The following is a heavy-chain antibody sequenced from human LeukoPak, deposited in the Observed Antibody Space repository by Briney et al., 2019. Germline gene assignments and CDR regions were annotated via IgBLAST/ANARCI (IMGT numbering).Heavy chain of an antibody. CDR1: GFTVSSNF. V-gene: IGHV3-53*01. Sequence: PGGSLRLSCAASGFTVSSNFITWVRQAPGKGLEWVSIIYSDDSTYYADSVKGRFTISRDNAKNSLYLQMNSLRAEDTAVYYCAGPTCLRGAYCSTNFWGQGTLVTVSS. D-gene: IGHD2-2*01. CDR2: IYSDDST. J-gene: IGHJ4*02. CDR3: AGPTCLRGAYCSTNF.